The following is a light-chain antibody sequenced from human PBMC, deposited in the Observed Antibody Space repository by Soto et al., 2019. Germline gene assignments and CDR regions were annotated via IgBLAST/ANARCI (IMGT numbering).Light chain of an antibody. J-gene: IGKJ5*01. CDR1: QGISNY. Sequence: DIQLTQSPSFLSASVGDRVTITCRASQGISNYLAWYQQKEGKAPNLLIYAASTLQSWAPSRFSGSGSGTEFTLTISSLQPEDFATYYCQKVNSYPITFGQGTRLEIK. CDR2: AAS. CDR3: QKVNSYPIT. V-gene: IGKV1-9*01.